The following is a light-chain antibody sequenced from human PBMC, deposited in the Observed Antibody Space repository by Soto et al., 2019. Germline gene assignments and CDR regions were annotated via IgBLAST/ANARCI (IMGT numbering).Light chain of an antibody. CDR1: QSISSW. Sequence: DIRMNLSPATLSAYIGDRVTITCRASQSISSWLAWYQQKPGKAPKLLIYKASTLESGVPSNFSGSGSGTEFSLTISSLQPEDFATDYCQLYTAYLWPFGQGTKVDIK. CDR3: QLYTAYLWP. V-gene: IGKV1-5*03. CDR2: KAS. J-gene: IGKJ1*01.